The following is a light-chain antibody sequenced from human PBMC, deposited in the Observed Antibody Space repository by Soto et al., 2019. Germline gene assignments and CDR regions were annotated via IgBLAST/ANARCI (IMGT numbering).Light chain of an antibody. CDR3: MQALQTPYT. V-gene: IGKV2-28*01. CDR2: LGS. CDR1: QSLLHSNEYTY. Sequence: DIVMTQSPLSLPVTPGEPASISCSSSQSLLHSNEYTYLDWYLQKPGQSPQVLIYLGSNRASGVPDRFSGRGSGTDFTLKISRVEAEDVGVYYCMQALQTPYTFGQGTKLEIK. J-gene: IGKJ2*01.